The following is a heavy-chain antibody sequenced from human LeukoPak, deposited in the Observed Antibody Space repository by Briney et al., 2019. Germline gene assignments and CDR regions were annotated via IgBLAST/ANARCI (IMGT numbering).Heavy chain of an antibody. CDR2: MYYSGST. Sequence: SETLSLTCAVYGGSFSGYYWGWIRQPPGKGLEWIGSMYYSGSTYYNPSLKSRVSISVDTSKNQFSLKLNSVTAADTAVYYCARLHCSSTTCYFPDWFDPWGQGTLVTVSS. J-gene: IGHJ5*02. D-gene: IGHD2-2*01. V-gene: IGHV4-39*01. CDR1: GGSFSGYY. CDR3: ARLHCSSTTCYFPDWFDP.